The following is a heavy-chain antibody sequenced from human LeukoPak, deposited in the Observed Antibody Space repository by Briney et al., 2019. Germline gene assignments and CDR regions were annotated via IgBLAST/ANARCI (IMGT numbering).Heavy chain of an antibody. V-gene: IGHV3-7*01. CDR2: IKQDGSEK. CDR3: ARESPVATPNAFDI. D-gene: IGHD5-12*01. CDR1: GFTFSSYW. Sequence: GGSLRLSCAASGFTFSSYWMSWVRQAPGKGLEWVANIKQDGSEKYYVDSVKGRFTISRDNAKNSLYLQMNSLRAEDTAVYYCARESPVATPNAFDIWGQGTMDTVSS. J-gene: IGHJ3*02.